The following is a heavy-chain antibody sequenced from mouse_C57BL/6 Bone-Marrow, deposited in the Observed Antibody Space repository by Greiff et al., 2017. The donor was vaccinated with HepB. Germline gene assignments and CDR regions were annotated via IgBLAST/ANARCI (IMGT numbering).Heavy chain of an antibody. CDR3: AREDYGSSYVWFAY. CDR2: INPNNGGT. J-gene: IGHJ3*01. Sequence: VQLQQSGPELVKPGASVKIPCKASGYPFTDYNMDWVKQSHGKSLEWIGDINPNNGGTIYNQKFKGKATLTVDKSSSTAYMELRSLTSEDTAVYYCAREDYGSSYVWFAYWGQGTLVTVSA. CDR1: GYPFTDYN. D-gene: IGHD1-1*01. V-gene: IGHV1-18*01.